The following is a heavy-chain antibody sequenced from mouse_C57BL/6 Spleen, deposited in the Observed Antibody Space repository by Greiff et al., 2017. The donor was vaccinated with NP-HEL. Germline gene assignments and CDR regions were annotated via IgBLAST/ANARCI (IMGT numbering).Heavy chain of an antibody. CDR1: GYAFTNYL. V-gene: IGHV1-54*01. CDR2: INPGSGGT. CDR3: ARGDYYGSGYVYFDY. Sequence: VQLQQSGAELVRPGTSVKVSCKASGYAFTNYLIEWVKQRPGQGLEWIGVINPGSGGTNYNEKFKGKATLTADKSSSTAYMQLSSLTSEDSAVYFCARGDYYGSGYVYFDYWGQGTTLTVSS. D-gene: IGHD1-1*01. J-gene: IGHJ2*01.